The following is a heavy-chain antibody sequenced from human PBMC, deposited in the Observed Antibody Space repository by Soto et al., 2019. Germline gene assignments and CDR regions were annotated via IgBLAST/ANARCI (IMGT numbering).Heavy chain of an antibody. V-gene: IGHV1-69*02. Sequence: QVQLVQSGAEVKKPGSSVKVSCKASGGTFSSYTISWVRQAPGQGLEWMGRIIPILGIANYAQKFQGRVTITADKSTSTAYMELSSLRSEDTAVYYCASKYSSSSGGKDVWGQGTTVTVSS. CDR2: IIPILGIA. D-gene: IGHD6-13*01. CDR1: GGTFSSYT. CDR3: ASKYSSSSGGKDV. J-gene: IGHJ6*02.